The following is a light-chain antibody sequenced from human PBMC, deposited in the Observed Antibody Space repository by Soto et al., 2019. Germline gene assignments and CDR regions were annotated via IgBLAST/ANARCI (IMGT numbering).Light chain of an antibody. Sequence: EIVMTQSPGTLSVSPGERATLSCRASQSVSSNLAWYQQKPGQAPRLLIYGASTRATGIPARFSGRVSGTEFTLTISSLQSEDVAVYYCQQYNDWPPVTFGGGTKVEIK. CDR3: QQYNDWPPVT. V-gene: IGKV3-15*01. CDR2: GAS. CDR1: QSVSSN. J-gene: IGKJ4*01.